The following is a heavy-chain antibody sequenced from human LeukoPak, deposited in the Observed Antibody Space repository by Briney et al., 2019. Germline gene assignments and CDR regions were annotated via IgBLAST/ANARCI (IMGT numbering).Heavy chain of an antibody. CDR3: ARVRSYYGSGSYSSYFDY. CDR1: GYTFTSYY. D-gene: IGHD3-10*01. Sequence: GASVKVSCKASGYTFTSYYMHWVRQAPGQGLEWMGIINPSGGSTSYAQKFQGRVTMTRDTSTSTVYMELSSLRSEDTAVYYCARVRSYYGSGSYSSYFDYWGQGTLVTVSS. V-gene: IGHV1-46*01. CDR2: INPSGGST. J-gene: IGHJ4*02.